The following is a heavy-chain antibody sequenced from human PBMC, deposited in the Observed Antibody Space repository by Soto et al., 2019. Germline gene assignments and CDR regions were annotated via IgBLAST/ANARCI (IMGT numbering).Heavy chain of an antibody. CDR1: GFTFSGYW. D-gene: IGHD5-18*01. Sequence: GGSLRLSCAASGFTFSGYWMHWVRQAPGKGLVWVSRISFDGTSTSYADSVRGRFAISRDNAKNTLYLQMNSLRADDTAVYYFAGEGRGYSYGNDAFDIWGQGTMVTVSS. CDR3: AGEGRGYSYGNDAFDI. CDR2: ISFDGTST. V-gene: IGHV3-74*01. J-gene: IGHJ3*02.